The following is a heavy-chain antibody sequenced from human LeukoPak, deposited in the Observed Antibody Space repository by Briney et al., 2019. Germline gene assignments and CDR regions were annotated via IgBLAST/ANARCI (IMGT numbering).Heavy chain of an antibody. CDR3: EKDRATAMVNFGFDY. Sequence: GGSLLLSCAATGFNFSSYAMSWVRPAPGKALEWVSDISRSGGSTYYADSVKGRFIISRDNYKNTLYLQMNSLRAEETAVYFCEKDRATAMVNFGFDYWGQGTLVTVSS. CDR1: GFNFSSYA. CDR2: ISRSGGST. V-gene: IGHV3-23*01. J-gene: IGHJ4*02. D-gene: IGHD5-18*01.